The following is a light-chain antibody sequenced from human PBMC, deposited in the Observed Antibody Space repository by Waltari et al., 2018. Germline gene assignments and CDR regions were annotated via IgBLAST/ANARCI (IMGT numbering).Light chain of an antibody. Sequence: DIVMTQSPDSLAVSLGERATIDCKSSQSVLYSSNNENYLAWYQQKPGQPPKLLIYWASIRGSGVPDRFSGSGSGTDFTLTISSLQAEDVAVYYCQQYYSTPPTFGQGTKVEIK. CDR3: QQYYSTPPT. CDR2: WAS. CDR1: QSVLYSSNNENY. J-gene: IGKJ1*01. V-gene: IGKV4-1*01.